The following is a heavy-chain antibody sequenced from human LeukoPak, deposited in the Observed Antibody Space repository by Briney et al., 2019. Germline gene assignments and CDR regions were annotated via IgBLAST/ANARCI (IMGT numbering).Heavy chain of an antibody. D-gene: IGHD6-19*01. CDR3: ARSDQWLGDFDY. J-gene: IGHJ4*02. Sequence: SETLSLTCTVSGGSVSNSLYYWSWIRQPPGKGLEWIGYIYYNGDTNYNPSHKSRVIISIDTSSNQFSLRLNSMTAADTAVYYCARSDQWLGDFDYWGQGTLVTVSS. V-gene: IGHV4-61*01. CDR1: GGSVSNSLYY. CDR2: IYYNGDT.